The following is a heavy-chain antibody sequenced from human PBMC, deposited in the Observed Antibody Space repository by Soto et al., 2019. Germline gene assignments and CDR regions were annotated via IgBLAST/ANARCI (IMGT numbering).Heavy chain of an antibody. J-gene: IGHJ6*02. V-gene: IGHV4-4*02. Sequence: QVQLQESGPGLVKPSGTLSLTCAVSGGSISSSNWWSWVRQPPGKGLEWIGEIYHSGSTDYNPSLKRRVTLSVDKSKNQFSLKLSSVTAADTAVYYCARDRREGYYYYGMDVWGQGTTVTVSS. CDR2: IYHSGST. CDR1: GGSISSSNW. CDR3: ARDRREGYYYYGMDV.